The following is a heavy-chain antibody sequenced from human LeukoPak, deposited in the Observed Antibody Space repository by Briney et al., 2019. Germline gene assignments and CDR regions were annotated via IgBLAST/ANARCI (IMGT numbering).Heavy chain of an antibody. CDR2: IYHSGST. J-gene: IGHJ6*03. V-gene: IGHV4-38-2*02. D-gene: IGHD3-3*01. CDR1: GYSISSGYY. CDR3: ARLSQFGVLRFSYYMDV. Sequence: PSETLSLTCTVSGYSISSGYYWGWIRQPPGKGLEWIGSIYHSGSTYYNPSLKSRVTISVDTSKNQFSLKLSSVTAADTAVYYCARLSQFGVLRFSYYMDVWGKGTTVTVSS.